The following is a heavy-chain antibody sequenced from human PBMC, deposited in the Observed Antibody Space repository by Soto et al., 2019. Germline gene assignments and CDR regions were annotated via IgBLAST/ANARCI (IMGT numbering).Heavy chain of an antibody. D-gene: IGHD2-2*01. J-gene: IGHJ6*02. V-gene: IGHV6-1*01. CDR1: GDSVSSNSAA. CDR3: ARGWGYCSSTSCYVYYYYGMDV. CDR2: TYYRSKWYN. Sequence: PSQTLSLTCAISGDSVSSNSAAWNWIRQSPSRGLEWLGRTYYRSKWYNDYAVSVKSRITINPDTSKNQFSLQLNSVTPEDTAVYYCARGWGYCSSTSCYVYYYYGMDVWGQGTTVTVS.